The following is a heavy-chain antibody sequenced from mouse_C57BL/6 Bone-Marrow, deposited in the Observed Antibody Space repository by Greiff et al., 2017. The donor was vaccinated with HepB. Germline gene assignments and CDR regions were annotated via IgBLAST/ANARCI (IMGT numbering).Heavy chain of an antibody. D-gene: IGHD1-1*01. Sequence: EVQLQQSGPGMVKPSQSLSLTCTVTGYSITSGYDWHWIRHFPGNKLEWMGYISYSGSTNYNPSLKSRISITHDTSKNHFFLKLNSVTTEDTATYYCARESYYYGSSYVGYFDVWGTGTTVTVSS. CDR2: ISYSGST. V-gene: IGHV3-1*01. J-gene: IGHJ1*03. CDR3: ARESYYYGSSYVGYFDV. CDR1: GYSITSGYD.